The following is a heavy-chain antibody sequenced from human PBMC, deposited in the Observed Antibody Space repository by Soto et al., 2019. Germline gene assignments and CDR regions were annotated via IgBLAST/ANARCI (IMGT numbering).Heavy chain of an antibody. J-gene: IGHJ4*02. D-gene: IGHD6-13*01. CDR3: ARDHSSNSIDFDY. CDR2: IYDDNGNT. CDR1: GYTFTSHG. Sequence: QVQLVQSGAEVKKPGASVKVSCKASGYTFTSHGISWVRQAPGQGLEWMGWIYDDNGNTNYEQKFQGRVTMTTDTSPATAYMEQRGLRSDDTAVYNCARDHSSNSIDFDYWGQGTLVTVSS. V-gene: IGHV1-18*01.